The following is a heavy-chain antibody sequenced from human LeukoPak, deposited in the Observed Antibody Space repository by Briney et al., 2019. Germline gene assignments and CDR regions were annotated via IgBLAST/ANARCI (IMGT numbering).Heavy chain of an antibody. V-gene: IGHV3-30*04. Sequence: GRSLRLSCAASGFTFSSYAMHWVRQAPGKGLEWVAVISYDGSNKYYADSVKGRFTISRDNPKNTLYLQMNSLRAEDTAVYYCASLGYSGYEIDVPFDYWGQGTLVTVSS. CDR1: GFTFSSYA. J-gene: IGHJ4*02. CDR2: ISYDGSNK. CDR3: ASLGYSGYEIDVPFDY. D-gene: IGHD5-12*01.